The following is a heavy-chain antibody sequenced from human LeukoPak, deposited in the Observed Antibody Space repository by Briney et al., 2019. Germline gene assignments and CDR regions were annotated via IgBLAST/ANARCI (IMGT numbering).Heavy chain of an antibody. D-gene: IGHD5-24*01. V-gene: IGHV5-51*01. J-gene: IGHJ4*02. Sequence: GESLKISCKGSGYSFTSYWSGWVRQMPGKGLEWMGIIYPGDSDTRYSPSFQGQVTISADKSISTAYLQWSSLKASDTAMYYCARIGEMATISFDYWGQGTLVTVSS. CDR1: GYSFTSYW. CDR3: ARIGEMATISFDY. CDR2: IYPGDSDT.